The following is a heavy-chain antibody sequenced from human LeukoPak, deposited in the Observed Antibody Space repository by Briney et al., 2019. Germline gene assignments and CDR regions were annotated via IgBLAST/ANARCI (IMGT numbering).Heavy chain of an antibody. J-gene: IGHJ6*02. D-gene: IGHD1-14*01. CDR3: TRKGAKSYYYYYGMDV. CDR1: GFTFGDYA. CDR2: IRSKAYGGTT. Sequence: GGSLRLSCTASGFTFGDYAMSWFRQAPGKGLEWVGFIRSKAYGGTTEYAASVKGRFTISRDDSKSIAYLQMNSLKTEDTAVYYCTRKGAKSYYYYYGMDVWGQGTTVTVSS. V-gene: IGHV3-49*03.